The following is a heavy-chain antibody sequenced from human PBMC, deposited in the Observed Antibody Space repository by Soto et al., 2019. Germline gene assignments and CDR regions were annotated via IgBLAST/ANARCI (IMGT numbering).Heavy chain of an antibody. CDR3: ARVLTGTTYAFDI. D-gene: IGHD1-7*01. J-gene: IGHJ3*02. CDR1: GFTFSSYA. Sequence: PGGSLRLSCAASGFTFSSYAMHWVRQAPGKGLEWVSSISSSSSYIYYADSVKGRFTISRDNAKNSLYLQMNSLRAEDTAVYYCARVLTGTTYAFDIWGQGTMVTVSS. CDR2: ISSSSSYI. V-gene: IGHV3-21*01.